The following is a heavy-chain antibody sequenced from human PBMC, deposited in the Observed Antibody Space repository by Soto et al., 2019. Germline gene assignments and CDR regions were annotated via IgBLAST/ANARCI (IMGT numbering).Heavy chain of an antibody. J-gene: IGHJ4*02. V-gene: IGHV3-30*18. CDR3: AKDFVPSSGTHLFLN. Sequence: QVQLVESGGGAVQPGRSLRLSCAASGFTFRSYGMHWVRQAPGKGLEWVAVISHDGNYKYYVDSVKGRFTISRDNSKNTLYLQMSSLRAEDAAVYYCAKDFVPSSGTHLFLNWGQGTLVTVSS. D-gene: IGHD1-26*01. CDR2: ISHDGNYK. CDR1: GFTFRSYG.